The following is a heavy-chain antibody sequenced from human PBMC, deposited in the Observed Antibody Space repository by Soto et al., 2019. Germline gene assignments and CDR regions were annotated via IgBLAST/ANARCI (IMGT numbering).Heavy chain of an antibody. CDR3: ARDLQRGWYLGRYYYYYGMDV. J-gene: IGHJ6*02. CDR1: GGSISSYY. Sequence: PSETLSLTCTVSGGSISSYYWSWIRQPPGKGLEWIGYIYYSGSTSYNPSLKSRVTISIDTSKNQFSLKLSSVTAADTAVYYCARDLQRGWYLGRYYYYYGMDVWGQGTTVTVSS. D-gene: IGHD6-19*01. V-gene: IGHV4-59*12. CDR2: IYYSGST.